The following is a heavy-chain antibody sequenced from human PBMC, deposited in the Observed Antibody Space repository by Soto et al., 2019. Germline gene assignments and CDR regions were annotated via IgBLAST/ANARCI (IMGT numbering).Heavy chain of an antibody. CDR2: IYQTGST. CDR1: GGSINSGAYS. J-gene: IGHJ5*02. V-gene: IGHV4-30-2*06. CDR3: AKATSGGRASGCYFPGWFGR. D-gene: IGHD6-25*01. Sequence: ASETLSLTCTVSGGSINSGAYSWSWIRQSPGKGLEWLGFIYQTGSTYYSPSLRSRVTISIDRSRNQMSLKLRSVTAADTAVYYCAKATSGGRASGCYFPGWFGRWGEGTQVT.